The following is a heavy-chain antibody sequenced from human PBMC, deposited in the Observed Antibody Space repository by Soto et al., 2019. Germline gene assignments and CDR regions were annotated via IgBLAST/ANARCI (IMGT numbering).Heavy chain of an antibody. Sequence: SETLSLTCTVSGGSISSGGYYWSWIRQHPGKGLEWIGYIYYSGSTYYNPSLKSRVTISVDTSKNQFSLKLSSVTAADTAVYYCARDGPYYNSWDYYYYMDVWGKGTTVTVSS. CDR1: GGSISSGGYY. V-gene: IGHV4-31*03. D-gene: IGHD1-1*01. J-gene: IGHJ6*03. CDR2: IYYSGST. CDR3: ARDGPYYNSWDYYYYMDV.